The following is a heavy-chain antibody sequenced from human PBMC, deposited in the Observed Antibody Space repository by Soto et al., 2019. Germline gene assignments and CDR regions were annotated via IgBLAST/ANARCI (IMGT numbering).Heavy chain of an antibody. D-gene: IGHD2-2*01. J-gene: IGHJ6*02. CDR3: ARVVIIVPTASTHYYYHMDV. CDR2: IIPIVGTG. CDR1: GGTFSNYA. Sequence: QVQLVQSGAEVRKPGSSVTVSCKASGGTFSNYAISWVRQAPGQGLEWMGGIIPIVGTGSYAQKFQGRVTITADEPTPTAYMELSSLRFEDTAVYYCARVVIIVPTASTHYYYHMDVWGPGTTVTVSS. V-gene: IGHV1-69*01.